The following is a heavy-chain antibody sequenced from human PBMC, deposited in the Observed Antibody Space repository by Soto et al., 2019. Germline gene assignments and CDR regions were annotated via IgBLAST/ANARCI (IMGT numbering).Heavy chain of an antibody. D-gene: IGHD2-8*01. CDR1: GGSFSGYY. V-gene: IGHV4-34*01. CDR2: INHSGST. J-gene: IGHJ2*01. Sequence: QVQLQQWGAGLLKPSETLSLTCAVYGGSFSGYYWSWIRQPPGKGLEWIGEINHSGSTNYNPSLKSRVTISVDTSKNQFSLKLSSVTAADTAVYYCARKMVYWYFDLWGRGTLVTVSS. CDR3: ARKMVYWYFDL.